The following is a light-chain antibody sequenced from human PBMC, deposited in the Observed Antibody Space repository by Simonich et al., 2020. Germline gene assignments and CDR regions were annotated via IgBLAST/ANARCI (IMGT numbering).Light chain of an antibody. J-gene: IGLJ3*02. Sequence: NFMLTQPHSVSESPGKTVNNYCTRSSGSIASNYVQWYQQRPGSSTTTVIYEDNQRPSGVPDRFSGSIDSSSNSASLTISGLKTEDEADYYCQSYDSSSWVFGGGTKLTVL. V-gene: IGLV6-57*01. CDR3: QSYDSSSWV. CDR2: EDN. CDR1: SGSIASNY.